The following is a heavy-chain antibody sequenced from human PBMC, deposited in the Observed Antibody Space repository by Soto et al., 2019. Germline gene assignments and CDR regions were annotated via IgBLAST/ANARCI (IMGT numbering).Heavy chain of an antibody. CDR3: ASPDTAPAAGNDALHI. CDR2: ISPTSGTT. CDR1: EYTFTSSY. V-gene: IGHV1-46*03. D-gene: IGHD5-18*01. J-gene: IGHJ3*02. Sequence: QVQLVQSGAEVRKSGASVKLSCKASEYTFTSSYIHWVRQAPGQGLDWMGIISPTSGTTSYAQKFQDGLSMTSDTSTRTVYVELRSLTSKDSAVYYCASPDTAPAAGNDALHIWGQGTKVTVSS.